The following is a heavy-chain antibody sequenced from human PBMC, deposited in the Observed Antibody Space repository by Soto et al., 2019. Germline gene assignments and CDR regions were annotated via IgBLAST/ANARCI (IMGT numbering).Heavy chain of an antibody. V-gene: IGHV3-72*01. J-gene: IGHJ4*01. D-gene: IGHD2-21*01. Sequence: EVQLVESGGGLVQPGRSLRLSCAAFGFTFSDHYMDWVRQAPGKGLEWVGRIRNKANSYTTEYAASVKGRFTISRDDSKNSLFLQMNSLKTEDTAVYYCSRAGILPTPYYFDYWGQGTLVTVSS. CDR3: SRAGILPTPYYFDY. CDR1: GFTFSDHY. CDR2: IRNKANSYTT.